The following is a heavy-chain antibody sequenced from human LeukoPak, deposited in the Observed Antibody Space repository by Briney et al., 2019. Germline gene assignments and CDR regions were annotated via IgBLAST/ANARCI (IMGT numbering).Heavy chain of an antibody. CDR2: ISGSGGST. CDR1: GFTFSSYA. J-gene: IGHJ3*02. Sequence: GGSLRLSCAASGFTFSSYAMSWVRQAPGKGLEWVSAISGSGGSTYYADSVKGRFTISRDNSKNTLYLQMNSLRAEDTAVYYCASNSGSYFAFDIWGQGTMVTVPS. CDR3: ASNSGSYFAFDI. V-gene: IGHV3-23*01. D-gene: IGHD1-26*01.